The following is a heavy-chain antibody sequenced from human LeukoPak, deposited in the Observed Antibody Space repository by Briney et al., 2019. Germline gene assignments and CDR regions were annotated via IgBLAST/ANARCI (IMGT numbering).Heavy chain of an antibody. D-gene: IGHD2-21*02. V-gene: IGHV4-59*01. CDR1: GGSISSYY. CDR2: IYYSGST. Sequence: SETLSLTCTVSGGSISSYYWSWIRQPPGKGLEWIGYIYYSGSTNYNPSLKSRVTRSVDTSKNQFSLKLSSVTAADTAVYYCAREAYCGGDCSPHFDYWGQGTLVTVSS. CDR3: AREAYCGGDCSPHFDY. J-gene: IGHJ4*02.